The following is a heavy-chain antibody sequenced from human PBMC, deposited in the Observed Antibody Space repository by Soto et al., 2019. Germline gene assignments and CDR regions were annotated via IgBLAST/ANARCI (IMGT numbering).Heavy chain of an antibody. Sequence: SVQVSCKASGGTFSSYAISWVRQAPGQGLEWMGGIIPIFGTANYAQKFQGRVTITADKSTSTAYMELSSLRSEDTAVYYCARARYSYGPTINWFDPWGQGTLVTVSS. CDR2: IIPIFGTA. CDR1: GGTFSSYA. CDR3: ARARYSYGPTINWFDP. V-gene: IGHV1-69*06. J-gene: IGHJ5*02. D-gene: IGHD5-18*01.